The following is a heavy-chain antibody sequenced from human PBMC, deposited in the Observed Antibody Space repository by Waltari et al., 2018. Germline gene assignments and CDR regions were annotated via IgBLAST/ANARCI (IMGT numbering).Heavy chain of an antibody. J-gene: IGHJ5*02. CDR2: IYYTGST. CDR3: ARGGGGDWEWFDP. D-gene: IGHD2-21*02. V-gene: IGHV4-59*01. Sequence: QVQLQESGPSLLTPSETLSLICTVSGGSFSGFYWSWVRQPPGKGLDWIGYIYYTGSTNFNPSLKSRVTMSVDTSKNQFSLKLSSVTAADTAFYYCARGGGGDWEWFDPWGQGTLVTVSS. CDR1: GGSFSGFY.